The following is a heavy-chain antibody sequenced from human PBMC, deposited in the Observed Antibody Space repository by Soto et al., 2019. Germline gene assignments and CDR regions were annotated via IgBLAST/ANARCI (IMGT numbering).Heavy chain of an antibody. CDR3: AKDLFLQGYFGSGNYYALDY. J-gene: IGHJ4*02. D-gene: IGHD3-10*01. Sequence: GGSLRLSCAASGFTFTNYVMNWVRQAPGKGLEWVSGISGSGTSTWYADSVKGRFTISRDTSKNTLYLQMNSLRAEDTAVYYCAKDLFLQGYFGSGNYYALDYWRQGTLATVSS. CDR2: ISGSGTST. V-gene: IGHV3-23*01. CDR1: GFTFTNYV.